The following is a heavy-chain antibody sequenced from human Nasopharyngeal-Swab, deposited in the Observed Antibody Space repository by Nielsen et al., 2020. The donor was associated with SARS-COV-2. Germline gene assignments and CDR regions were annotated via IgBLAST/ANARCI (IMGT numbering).Heavy chain of an antibody. Sequence: SETLSLTCTVSGGSISDFHWSWIRQPPGKGLEWIGYIFYSGSPTYNPSLKSRVTISVDTSKNQFSLKLSSVTAADTAVYYCARDHSYYDSNGYYFDYWGLGTLVTVSS. CDR2: IFYSGSP. CDR1: GGSISDFH. J-gene: IGHJ4*02. CDR3: ARDHSYYDSNGYYFDY. V-gene: IGHV4-59*01. D-gene: IGHD3-22*01.